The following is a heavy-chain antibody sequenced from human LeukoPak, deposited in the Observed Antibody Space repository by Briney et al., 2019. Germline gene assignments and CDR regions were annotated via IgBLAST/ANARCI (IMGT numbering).Heavy chain of an antibody. Sequence: SETLPLTCTVSGGSISSSSYYWGWIRQPPGKGLEWIGSIYYSGSTYYNPSLKSRVTISVDTSKNQFSLKLSSVTAADTAVYYCASSGNYYDSSGYFDYWGQGTLVTVSS. D-gene: IGHD3-22*01. CDR2: IYYSGST. V-gene: IGHV4-39*01. CDR3: ASSGNYYDSSGYFDY. J-gene: IGHJ4*02. CDR1: GGSISSSSYY.